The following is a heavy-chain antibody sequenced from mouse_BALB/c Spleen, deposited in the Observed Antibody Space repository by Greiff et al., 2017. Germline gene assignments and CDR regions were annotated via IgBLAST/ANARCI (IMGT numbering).Heavy chain of an antibody. V-gene: IGHV14-3*02. CDR3: ARATPVGAMDY. CDR2: IDPANGNT. CDR1: GFNIKDTY. J-gene: IGHJ4*01. Sequence: DVQLQESGAELVKPGASVKLSCTASGFNIKDTYMHWVKQRPEQGLEWIGRIDPANGNTKYDPKFQGKATITADTSSNTAYLQLSSLTSEDTAVYYCARATPVGAMDYWGQGTSVTVSS. D-gene: IGHD1-1*02.